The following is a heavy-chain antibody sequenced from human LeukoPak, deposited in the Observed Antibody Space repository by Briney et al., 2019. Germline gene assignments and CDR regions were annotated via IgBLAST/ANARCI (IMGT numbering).Heavy chain of an antibody. Sequence: GGSLRLSCAASGFTFSSYAMSWVRQAPGKGLEWVSAISGSGGSTYYADSVKGRFTISRDNSKNTLYLQMNSLRAEDTAVYYCAKSGHYYGSGSYYILDYWGQGTLVTVSS. CDR3: AKSGHYYGSGSYYILDY. D-gene: IGHD3-10*01. J-gene: IGHJ4*02. V-gene: IGHV3-23*01. CDR1: GFTFSSYA. CDR2: ISGSGGST.